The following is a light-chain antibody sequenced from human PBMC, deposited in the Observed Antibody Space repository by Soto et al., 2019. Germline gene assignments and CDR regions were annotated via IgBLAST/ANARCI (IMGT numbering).Light chain of an antibody. J-gene: IGKJ5*01. V-gene: IGKV1-5*01. CDR3: QQYNTWPPIT. CDR1: QTISSW. Sequence: DLQMTQSPSTLSGSVGDRVTITCRASQTISSWLAWYQQKPGKAPKLLIYAASSLQSGVPSRFSGSGSGTDFTLTISSLQSEDFAVYYCQQYNTWPPITFGQGTRLENK. CDR2: AAS.